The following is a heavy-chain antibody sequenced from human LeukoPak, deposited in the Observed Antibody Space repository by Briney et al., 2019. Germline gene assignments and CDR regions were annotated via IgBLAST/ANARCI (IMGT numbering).Heavy chain of an antibody. CDR1: GGSISSSSYY. CDR2: IYYSGST. CDR3: ARRAPYDILTGYYDNWFDP. J-gene: IGHJ5*02. D-gene: IGHD3-9*01. V-gene: IGHV4-39*01. Sequence: SETLSLTCTVSGGSISSSSYYWGWIRQPPGKGLEWIGSIYYSGSTYYNPSLKSRVTISVDTSKNQFSLKLSSVTAADTAEYYCARRAPYDILTGYYDNWFDPWGQGTLVTVSS.